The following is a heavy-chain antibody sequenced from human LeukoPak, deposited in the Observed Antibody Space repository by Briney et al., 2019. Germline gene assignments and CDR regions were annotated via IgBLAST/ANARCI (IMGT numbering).Heavy chain of an antibody. CDR1: GGSISSGGYY. V-gene: IGHV4-31*03. D-gene: IGHD6-13*01. CDR3: ARGSSSWYSWYFDL. J-gene: IGHJ2*01. Sequence: PSQTLSLTCTVSGGSISSGGYYWSWIRQHPGKGLEWIGYIYYSGSTYYNPSLKSRVTISVDTSKNQFSLKLSSVTAADTAVYYCARGSSSWYSWYFDLWGRGTLVTVSS. CDR2: IYYSGST.